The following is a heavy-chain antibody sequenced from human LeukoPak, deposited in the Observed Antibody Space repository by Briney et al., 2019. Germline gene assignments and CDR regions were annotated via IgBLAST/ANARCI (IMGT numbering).Heavy chain of an antibody. CDR3: ARDSGRGVTTSINY. CDR1: GFTFNSYA. V-gene: IGHV3-74*01. D-gene: IGHD3-10*01. Sequence: GSLRLSCAGSGFTFNSYAMSWVRQTPGKGLVWVSRIDSDGSTTSYADSVQGRFSISRDNAKNTLYLQMNSLRADGTAVYFCARDSGRGVTTSINYWGQGTLVTVSS. CDR2: IDSDGSTT. J-gene: IGHJ4*02.